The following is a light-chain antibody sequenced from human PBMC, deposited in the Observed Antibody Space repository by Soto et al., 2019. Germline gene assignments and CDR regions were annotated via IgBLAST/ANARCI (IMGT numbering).Light chain of an antibody. Sequence: QSVLTQPASVSASPGQSITISCTGTSSDVGGYIYVSWYQQHPGKAPKLMIYEVSNRPSGVSNRFSGSKSGNTASLTISGLQVEDEADYHCSSYRSSSTLVVFGGGTKLTVL. CDR2: EVS. CDR1: SSDVGGYIY. J-gene: IGLJ2*01. CDR3: SSYRSSSTLVV. V-gene: IGLV2-14*01.